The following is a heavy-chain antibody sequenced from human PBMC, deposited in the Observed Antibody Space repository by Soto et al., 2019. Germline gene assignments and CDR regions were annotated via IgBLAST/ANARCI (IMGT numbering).Heavy chain of an antibody. J-gene: IGHJ5*02. D-gene: IGHD3-9*01. CDR2: INPNSGGT. CDR3: ARAPYLGLTGYDNDWFDP. CDR1: GYTFTGYY. Sequence: ASVKVSCKASGYTFTGYYMHWVRQAPGQGLEWMGWINPNSGGTNYAQKFQGRVTMTRDTSISTAYMELSRLRSDDTAVYYCARAPYLGLTGYDNDWFDPWGQGT. V-gene: IGHV1-2*02.